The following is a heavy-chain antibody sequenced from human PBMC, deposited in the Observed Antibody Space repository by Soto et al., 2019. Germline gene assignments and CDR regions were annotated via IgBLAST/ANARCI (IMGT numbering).Heavy chain of an antibody. CDR2: ISYHSGTI. CDR3: AKGEDRGYSYGPDY. CDR1: GFTFDDYA. Sequence: EVQLVESGGGLVQPGRSLRLSCAASGFTFDDYARQWVRQAPGKGLEWVSGISYHSGTIGYADSVKGRFTISRDNAKNSLYLQMNSLRPEDTALYFCAKGEDRGYSYGPDYWGQGTLVTVSS. D-gene: IGHD5-18*01. V-gene: IGHV3-9*01. J-gene: IGHJ4*02.